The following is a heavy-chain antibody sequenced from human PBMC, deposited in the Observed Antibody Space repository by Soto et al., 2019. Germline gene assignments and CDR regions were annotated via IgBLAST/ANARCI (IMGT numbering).Heavy chain of an antibody. V-gene: IGHV4-31*03. J-gene: IGHJ4*02. CDR3: ARVRGFAREFDY. Sequence: TLSLTCSVSGGSFNSGGYYWGWVRQHPGEGLEWIAYMYHSGSTYFNPSLRSRVAISVDTSKNQVSLILRSVTAADTAVYYPARVRGFAREFDYWGQGMLVTVSS. CDR2: MYHSGST. CDR1: GGSFNSGGYY.